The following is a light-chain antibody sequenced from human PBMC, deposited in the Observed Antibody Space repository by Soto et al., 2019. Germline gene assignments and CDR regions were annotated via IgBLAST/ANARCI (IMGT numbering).Light chain of an antibody. V-gene: IGLV2-14*01. J-gene: IGLJ1*01. CDR3: SSYTSSSTLL. Sequence: QSVLTQPASVSGSPGQSITISCTGTSSDVGGYNYVSWYQQHPGKAPKLMIYDVSNRPSGVSNRFSGSKSGNTASLTISGLQAEDEADYYCSSYTSSSTLLFGTGTRPPS. CDR2: DVS. CDR1: SSDVGGYNY.